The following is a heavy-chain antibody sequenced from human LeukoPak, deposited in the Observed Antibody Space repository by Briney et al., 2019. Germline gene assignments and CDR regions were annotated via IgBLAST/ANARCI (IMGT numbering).Heavy chain of an antibody. Sequence: ASVKVSCKASGYTFTGYYMHWVRQAPGQGLEWMGRINPNSGGTNYAQKFQGRVTMTRDTSTSTVYMELSSLRSEDTAVYYCAREGNYGSGSYYNDWFDPWGQGTLVTVSS. CDR1: GYTFTGYY. D-gene: IGHD3-10*01. CDR3: AREGNYGSGSYYNDWFDP. J-gene: IGHJ5*02. CDR2: INPNSGGT. V-gene: IGHV1-2*06.